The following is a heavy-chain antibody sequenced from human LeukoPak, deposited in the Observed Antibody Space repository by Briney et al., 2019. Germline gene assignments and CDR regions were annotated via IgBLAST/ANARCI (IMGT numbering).Heavy chain of an antibody. CDR3: APLPGIASAGVDS. J-gene: IGHJ4*02. CDR2: ISYDGSNK. D-gene: IGHD6-13*01. V-gene: IGHV3-30*04. CDR1: GVTFSIYS. Sequence: SGGSLRLSCAASGVTFSIYSMHWVRQAPGKGLEWVTTISYDGSNKYYADSVKGRFTISRDNSKDTLYLQMTSPRVEDTAMYYCAPLPGIASAGVDSWGQGTLVTVSS.